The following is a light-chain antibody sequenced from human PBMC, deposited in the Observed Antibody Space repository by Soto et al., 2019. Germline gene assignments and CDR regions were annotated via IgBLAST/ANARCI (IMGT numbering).Light chain of an antibody. J-gene: IGKJ1*01. CDR2: KAS. Sequence: QITESPFTRSASVGDRVTITCAASQSISSWLAWYQQKPGKAPKLLIYKASSLESGVPSRFSGSGSGTEFALTISNLQPDDFAVYYCQQYGSSPWTFGQETKVDIK. CDR3: QQYGSSPWT. V-gene: IGKV1-5*03. CDR1: QSISSW.